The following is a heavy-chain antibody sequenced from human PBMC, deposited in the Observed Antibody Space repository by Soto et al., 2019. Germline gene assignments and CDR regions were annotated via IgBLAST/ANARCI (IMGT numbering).Heavy chain of an antibody. CDR3: ARRGTGTYFDY. D-gene: IGHD6-13*01. CDR1: GFTFSSYA. J-gene: IGHJ4*02. CDR2: ISVSGGST. Sequence: EVQLLESGGGLVQPGGSLRLSCAASGFTFSSYAMNWVRQAPGKGLEWVSVISVSGGSTYYADSVKGRFTISRDNSKNTLYLQMNSLRAEDTAVYYCARRGTGTYFDYWGQGTLVTVSS. V-gene: IGHV3-23*01.